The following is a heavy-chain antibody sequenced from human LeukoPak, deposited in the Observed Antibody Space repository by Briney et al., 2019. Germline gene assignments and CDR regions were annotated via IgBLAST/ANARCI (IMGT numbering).Heavy chain of an antibody. V-gene: IGHV1-2*02. J-gene: IGHJ4*02. CDR3: ARDWYGSGSYYY. D-gene: IGHD3-10*01. Sequence: ASVKVSCKASGYTFTGYYMHWVRQAPGQGLEWMGWINPNSGGTNYAQKFQGRVTMTRDTSISTAYMELSRLRSDDTAVYYCARDWYGSGSYYYWGQGTLVTVSS. CDR1: GYTFTGYY. CDR2: INPNSGGT.